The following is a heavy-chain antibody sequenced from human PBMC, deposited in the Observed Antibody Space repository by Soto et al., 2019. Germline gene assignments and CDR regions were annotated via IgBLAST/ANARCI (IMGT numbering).Heavy chain of an antibody. CDR2: INPNSGGT. CDR3: ARDFRXRTYYDILTGQTGWFDP. CDR1: GYTFTGYY. V-gene: IGHV1-2*02. D-gene: IGHD3-9*01. J-gene: IGHJ5*02. Sequence: WASVKVSCKASGYTFTGYYMHWVRQAPGQGLEWMGWINPNSGGTNYAQKFQGRVTMTRDTSISTAYMELSRLRSDDTAVYYCARDFRXRTYYDILTGQTGWFDPWGQGTLVTVSS.